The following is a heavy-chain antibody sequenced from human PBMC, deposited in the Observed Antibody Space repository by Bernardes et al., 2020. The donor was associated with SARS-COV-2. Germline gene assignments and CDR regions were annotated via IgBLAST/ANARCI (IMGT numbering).Heavy chain of an antibody. V-gene: IGHV3-33*01. D-gene: IGHD4-17*01. CDR3: ATEDGEWLES. CDR1: GFTFRDYT. Sequence: GGSLRLSCAASGFTFRDYTMHWFRQAPGKGLEWVAVIWPDGSREYYVDSVKGRFAISRDNSNNTLYLQMNNLRVEDTALYRCATEDGEWLESWGQGTLVTVSS. CDR2: IWPDGSRE. J-gene: IGHJ5*01.